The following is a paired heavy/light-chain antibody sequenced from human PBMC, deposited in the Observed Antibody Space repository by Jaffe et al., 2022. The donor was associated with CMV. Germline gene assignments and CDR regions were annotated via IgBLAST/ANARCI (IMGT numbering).Light chain of an antibody. Sequence: QAVLTQPSSLSASPGASASLTCTLRSGINIATYRIYWYQQKPGSPPQYLLKYQSDSDNHQGSGVPSRFSGSKDASANAGILFISGLQSEDEADYYCMTWHGSAWVFGGGTKLTVL. CDR1: SGINIATYR. J-gene: IGLJ3*02. CDR3: MTWHGSAWV. V-gene: IGLV5-45*03. CDR2: YQSDSDN.
Heavy chain of an antibody. CDR1: GFAFRDYY. V-gene: IGHV3-11*05. CDR2: ISANSGYT. Sequence: VQLVESGGALVKPGGSLRLSCVASGFAFRDYYMTWVRQAPGKGLEWISLISANSGYTEFADSLKGRGTVSRDNPKNSLFLHMDNLRVEDTAIYYCARGGRSFLEGFDSWGQGTLVTVSS. J-gene: IGHJ4*02. CDR3: ARGGRSFLEGFDS. D-gene: IGHD2-15*01.